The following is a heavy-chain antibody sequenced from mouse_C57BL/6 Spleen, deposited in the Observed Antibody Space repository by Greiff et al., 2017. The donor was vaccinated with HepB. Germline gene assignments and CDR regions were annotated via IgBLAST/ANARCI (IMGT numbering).Heavy chain of an antibody. Sequence: DVQLVESGGGLVKPGGSLKLSCAASGFTFSDYGMHWVRQAPEKGLEWVAYISSGSSTIYYADTVKGRFTISRDNAKNTLFLQMTSLRSEDTAMYYCAGGYYGSSYVEDYAMDYWGQGTSVTVSS. V-gene: IGHV5-17*01. CDR2: ISSGSSTI. J-gene: IGHJ4*01. D-gene: IGHD1-1*01. CDR1: GFTFSDYG. CDR3: AGGYYGSSYVEDYAMDY.